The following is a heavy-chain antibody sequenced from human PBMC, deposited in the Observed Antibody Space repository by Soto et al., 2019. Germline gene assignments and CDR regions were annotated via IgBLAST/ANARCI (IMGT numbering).Heavy chain of an antibody. V-gene: IGHV5-51*01. J-gene: IGHJ4*02. CDR2: IYPGDSDT. CDR1: GYSFTSYW. Sequence: PVESLKISCKGSGYSFTSYWIGWVRQMPGKGLEWVGIIYPGDSDTRYSPSFQCQVTISADKSISTANLQRSSLKASDNAMYYWARNIGLYSEDFHYWGQGPLVTVS. CDR3: ARNIGLYSEDFHY. D-gene: IGHD6-13*01.